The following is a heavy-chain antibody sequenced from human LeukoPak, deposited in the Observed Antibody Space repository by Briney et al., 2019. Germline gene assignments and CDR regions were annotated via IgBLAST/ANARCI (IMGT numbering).Heavy chain of an antibody. D-gene: IGHD2-8*02. CDR1: GFTFSSYA. J-gene: IGHJ4*02. Sequence: GGSLRLSCAASGFTFSSYAMSWVRQAPGKGLEWVSTISDSGLSTYYADSVQGRFTISRDNSKNTLNLQMNSLRAEDTAIFYCAKDGPTGTYFNYWGQGTLVTVSS. V-gene: IGHV3-23*01. CDR3: AKDGPTGTYFNY. CDR2: ISDSGLST.